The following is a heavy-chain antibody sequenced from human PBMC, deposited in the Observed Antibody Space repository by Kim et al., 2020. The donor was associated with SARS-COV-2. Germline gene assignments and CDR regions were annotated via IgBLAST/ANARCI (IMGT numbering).Heavy chain of an antibody. Sequence: SETLSLTCTVSGGSISSSSYYWGWIRQPPGKGLEWIGSIYYSGSTYYNPSLKSRVTISVDTSKNQFSLKLSSVTAADTAVYYCARSNDFWSGYTFDYWG. V-gene: IGHV4-39*07. J-gene: IGHJ4*01. CDR1: GGSISSSSYY. CDR2: IYYSGST. D-gene: IGHD3-3*01. CDR3: ARSNDFWSGYTFDY.